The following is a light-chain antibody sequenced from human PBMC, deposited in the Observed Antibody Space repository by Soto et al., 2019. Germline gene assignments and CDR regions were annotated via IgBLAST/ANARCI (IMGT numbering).Light chain of an antibody. V-gene: IGKV1-33*01. Sequence: DIQMTQSPSSLSASVGDRVTITCQSSQDINNYLNWYQQKSGKAPKLLIYDASDLETGVPSRFSGSGSGTDFTFTINSLQPEDIATYYCQQYDNLPLTFGGGTRLEIK. J-gene: IGKJ5*01. CDR2: DAS. CDR1: QDINNY. CDR3: QQYDNLPLT.